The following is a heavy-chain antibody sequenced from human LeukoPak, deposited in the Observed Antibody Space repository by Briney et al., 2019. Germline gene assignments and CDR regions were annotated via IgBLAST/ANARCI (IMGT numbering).Heavy chain of an antibody. J-gene: IGHJ4*02. CDR3: VRHGLGSSWFGFDY. D-gene: IGHD6-13*01. Sequence: GESLKISCKASGYTFTTYWIGCVRQMPGKGLEWMGIIYPGDSDPRYSPSFQGQVTISADKSISTAYLQWSSLKASDSAMYYCVRHGLGSSWFGFDYWGQGTLVTVSS. CDR1: GYTFTTYW. V-gene: IGHV5-51*01. CDR2: IYPGDSDP.